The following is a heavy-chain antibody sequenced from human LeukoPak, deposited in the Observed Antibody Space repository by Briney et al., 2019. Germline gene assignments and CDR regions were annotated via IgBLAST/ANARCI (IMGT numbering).Heavy chain of an antibody. Sequence: PGGSLRLSCAASGFTFSSYWMHWVRQVPKQGLMWVSRINSDETISEYVDSVNGRFTISRDNAKNTLYLQMNSLRAENTAVYFCLYGGYFQHCGQGTLVTVSS. CDR1: GFTFSSYW. CDR3: LYGGYFQH. D-gene: IGHD3-16*01. CDR2: INSDETIS. J-gene: IGHJ1*01. V-gene: IGHV3-74*01.